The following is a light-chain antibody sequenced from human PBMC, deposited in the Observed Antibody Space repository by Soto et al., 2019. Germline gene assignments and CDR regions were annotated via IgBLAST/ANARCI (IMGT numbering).Light chain of an antibody. Sequence: EIVMTQSPATLSVSPGERATLSCRASQSVSSNLAGYQQKPGQAPRLLIYGASTRATGIPARLGGSGSGTEFTLTIGRLQSEDFAVYYCQQYNNWPLTFGGGTKVEIK. J-gene: IGKJ4*01. CDR3: QQYNNWPLT. CDR2: GAS. CDR1: QSVSSN. V-gene: IGKV3-15*01.